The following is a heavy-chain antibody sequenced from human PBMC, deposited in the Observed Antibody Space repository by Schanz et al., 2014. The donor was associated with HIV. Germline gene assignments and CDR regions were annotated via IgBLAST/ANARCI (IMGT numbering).Heavy chain of an antibody. CDR2: IWYDGSYK. J-gene: IGHJ4*02. Sequence: QGQLVESGGGVVQPGRSLRLSCAASGFTFCSYGMHWVRQAPGKGLEGVAVIWYDGSYKYYADSVKGRFTISRDNPKNTLYLQMTGLRAEDTAVYYCAKGVLRDYHDSSGYPRWGQGTLVTVSS. D-gene: IGHD3-22*01. CDR1: GFTFCSYG. V-gene: IGHV3-33*06. CDR3: AKGVLRDYHDSSGYPR.